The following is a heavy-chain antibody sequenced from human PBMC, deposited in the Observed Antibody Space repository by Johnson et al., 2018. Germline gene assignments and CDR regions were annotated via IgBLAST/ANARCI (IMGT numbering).Heavy chain of an antibody. CDR2: LNHSGNP. Sequence: QVQLQQWGAGLLKPSETLSLICAVYGGSFSGYYWSWIRQPPGKGLEWIGELNHSGNPNFNPSLKSRVTRSVDTSKNQFSLKLSSGTAADTAVYYCAGGRYCSGGSCLLRARPGYFQHWGQGTLVTVSS. V-gene: IGHV4-34*01. J-gene: IGHJ1*01. D-gene: IGHD2-15*01. CDR1: GGSFSGYY. CDR3: AGGRYCSGGSCLLRARPGYFQH.